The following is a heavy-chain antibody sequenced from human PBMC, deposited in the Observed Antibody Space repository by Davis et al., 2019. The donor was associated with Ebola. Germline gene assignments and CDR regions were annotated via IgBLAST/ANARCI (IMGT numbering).Heavy chain of an antibody. J-gene: IGHJ4*02. V-gene: IGHV3-7*03. CDR2: IKQDGSEK. CDR1: GFTFSSYW. Sequence: GESLKISCAASGFTFSSYWMSWVRQAPGKGLEWVANIKQDGSEKYYVDSVKGRFTISRDNAKNSLYLQMNSLRAEDTAVYYCARRRWLFSYYFDYWGQGTLVTVSS. D-gene: IGHD3-22*01. CDR3: ARRRWLFSYYFDY.